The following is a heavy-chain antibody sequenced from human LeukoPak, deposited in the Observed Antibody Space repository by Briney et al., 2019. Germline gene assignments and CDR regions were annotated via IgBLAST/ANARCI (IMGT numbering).Heavy chain of an antibody. CDR2: IYYSGST. J-gene: IGHJ6*02. D-gene: IGHD2-2*01. V-gene: IGHV4-61*01. CDR1: GGSVSSGSYY. CDR3: ARENDVTGNALDV. Sequence: SETLSLTCTVSGGSVSSGSYYWSWIRQPPGKGLEWIGYIYYSGSTNYNPSLKSRVTISVDTSKNQFSLKLSSVTAADTAVYYCARENDVTGNALDVWGQGTTVTVSS.